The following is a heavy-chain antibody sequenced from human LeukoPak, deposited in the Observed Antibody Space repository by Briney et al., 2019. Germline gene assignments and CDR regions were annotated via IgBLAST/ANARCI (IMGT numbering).Heavy chain of an antibody. CDR3: ARDQSQAGPTTVDY. D-gene: IGHD1-14*01. J-gene: IGHJ4*02. Sequence: GGSLRLSCVVSGFTFSNSWMHWVRQVPGKGLLWVSRINIDGTNTKYADSVKGRFTISRDNAKNTLYLQMNTLRAEDTAVYYCARDQSQAGPTTVDYWGQGTLVTISS. CDR2: INIDGTNT. V-gene: IGHV3-74*03. CDR1: GFTFSNSW.